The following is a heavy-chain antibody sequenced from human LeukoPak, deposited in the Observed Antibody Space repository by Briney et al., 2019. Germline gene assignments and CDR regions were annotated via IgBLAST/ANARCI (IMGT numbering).Heavy chain of an antibody. CDR3: TRAARERRYSYGSFDY. V-gene: IGHV3-49*04. CDR1: GFTFGDYA. CDR2: IRSKAYGGTK. Sequence: GGSLRLSCTASGFTFGDYAMSWVRQAPGKGREWGGFIRSKAYGGTKEYAASLKGRFTISRDDSKSIVYLQMNSLKAEDTAVYYCTRAARERRYSYGSFDYWGQGALVTVSS. J-gene: IGHJ4*02. D-gene: IGHD5-18*01.